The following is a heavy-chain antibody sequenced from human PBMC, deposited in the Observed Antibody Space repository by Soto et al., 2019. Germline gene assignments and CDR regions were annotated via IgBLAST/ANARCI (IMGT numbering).Heavy chain of an antibody. J-gene: IGHJ4*02. V-gene: IGHV3-30-3*01. CDR2: ISYDGSNK. CDR3: ARETPRRHYYFDY. CDR1: GFTFSSYA. D-gene: IGHD1-1*01. Sequence: QVQLVESGGGVVQPGRSWRLSCAASGFTFSSYAMHWVRQAPGKGLEWVAVISYDGSNKYYADSVKGRFTISRDNSKNTLYLQMNSLRAEDTAVYYCARETPRRHYYFDYWGQGTLVTVSS.